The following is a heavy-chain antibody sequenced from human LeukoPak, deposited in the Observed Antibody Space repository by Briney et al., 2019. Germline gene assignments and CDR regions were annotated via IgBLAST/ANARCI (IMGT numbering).Heavy chain of an antibody. Sequence: GGSLRLSCAASGFTFSDYYMSWIRQAPGKGLEWVSYISSSGSTIYYADSVKGRFTISRDNAKNSLYLQMNSLRAEDSAIYYCARSLAVAGISFDYWGQGTLVTVSS. D-gene: IGHD6-19*01. J-gene: IGHJ4*02. CDR1: GFTFSDYY. V-gene: IGHV3-11*04. CDR3: ARSLAVAGISFDY. CDR2: ISSSGSTI.